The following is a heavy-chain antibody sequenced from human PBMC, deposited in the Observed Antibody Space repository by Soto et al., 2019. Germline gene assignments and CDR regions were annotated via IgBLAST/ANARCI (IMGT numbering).Heavy chain of an antibody. Sequence: EVQLVESGGVLVQPGGSLRLSCAASGFAFSGHTMNLVRQSPGKGLEWVAYIGNTLDTIYYADSVKGLFIISRDDAMKSVFLHMSSLRDDDTAVYYCARGDCSGGSCYGIDVWGRGTTVTVSS. D-gene: IGHD2-15*01. CDR1: GFAFSGHT. J-gene: IGHJ6*02. V-gene: IGHV3-48*02. CDR3: ARGDCSGGSCYGIDV. CDR2: IGNTLDTI.